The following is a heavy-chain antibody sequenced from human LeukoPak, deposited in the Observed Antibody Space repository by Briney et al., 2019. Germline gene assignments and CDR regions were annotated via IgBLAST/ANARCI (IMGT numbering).Heavy chain of an antibody. Sequence: GSLRLSCVASGFSFSDSVIHWVRQAPDKGLDWVSVISGSAHKICYAVSVKGRFTISRDNSENIVYLQMNNLRAEDTALYYCAGRITGYSSGYVYWGQGTLVTVSS. D-gene: IGHD5-18*01. J-gene: IGHJ4*02. CDR1: GFSFSDSV. CDR2: ISGSAHKI. CDR3: AGRITGYSSGYVY. V-gene: IGHV3-23*01.